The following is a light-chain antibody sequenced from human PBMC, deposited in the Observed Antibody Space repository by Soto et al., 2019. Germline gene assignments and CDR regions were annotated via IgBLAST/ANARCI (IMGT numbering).Light chain of an antibody. V-gene: IGKV3-20*01. CDR3: QQYGSSLT. CDR1: QSVSSSY. Sequence: EMVLTQSPGTLSLSPGERATLSCRARQSVSSSYLAWYQQKPGQAPRLLIYGASSRATGIPDRFRGSGSGTDFTLTISRVEPEDFAVYYWQQYGSSLTFGQGTQLEIK. CDR2: GAS. J-gene: IGKJ2*01.